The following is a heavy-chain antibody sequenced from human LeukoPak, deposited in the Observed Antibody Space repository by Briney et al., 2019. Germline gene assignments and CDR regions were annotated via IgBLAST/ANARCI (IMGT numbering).Heavy chain of an antibody. CDR3: ARARVLRFLEWFPGLDP. CDR1: GYTFTSYD. V-gene: IGHV1-8*01. Sequence: ASVKGSCKASGYTFTSYDINWVRQDTAQGLEWMGWMNPNSGNTGYAQKFQGRVTMTRNTSISTAYMELSSLRSEDTAVYYCARARVLRFLEWFPGLDPWGQGTLVTVSS. D-gene: IGHD3-3*01. CDR2: MNPNSGNT. J-gene: IGHJ5*02.